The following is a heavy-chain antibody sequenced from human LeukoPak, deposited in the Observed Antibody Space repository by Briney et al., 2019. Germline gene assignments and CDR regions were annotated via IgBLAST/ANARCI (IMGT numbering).Heavy chain of an antibody. Sequence: GTSVKVSCKASGFTFTSSAVQWVRQARGQRLEWIGWIVVGSGNTNYAQKFQERVTITRDMSTSTAYMELSSLRSEDTAVYFCARDKGVRSCWFDPWGQGTLVTVSA. CDR3: ARDKGVRSCWFDP. J-gene: IGHJ5*02. V-gene: IGHV1-58*01. D-gene: IGHD4-17*01. CDR2: IVVGSGNT. CDR1: GFTFTSSA.